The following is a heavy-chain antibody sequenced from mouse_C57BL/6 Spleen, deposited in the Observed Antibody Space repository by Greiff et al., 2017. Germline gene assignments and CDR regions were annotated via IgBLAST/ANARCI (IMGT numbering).Heavy chain of an antibody. CDR3: ASSDGYFYVFFDY. D-gene: IGHD2-3*01. CDR1: GYAFSSSW. CDR2: IYPGDGDT. V-gene: IGHV1-80*01. J-gene: IGHJ2*01. Sequence: QVQLQQSGAELVKPGASVKISCKASGYAFSSSWMNWVKQRPGKGLEWIGKIYPGDGDTNYNGKFKGKATLTADKSSSTASMQLSSLTSEDSAVYFCASSDGYFYVFFDYGGQGTTLTVSS.